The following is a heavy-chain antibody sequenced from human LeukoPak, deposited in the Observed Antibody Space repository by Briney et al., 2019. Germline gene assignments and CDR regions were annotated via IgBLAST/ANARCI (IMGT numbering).Heavy chain of an antibody. CDR2: INWNGGST. CDR1: GFTFDDCG. V-gene: IGHV3-20*04. D-gene: IGHD3/OR15-3a*01. J-gene: IGHJ3*02. Sequence: PGGSLRLSCAASGFTFDDCGMSWVRQAPGKGLEWVSGINWNGGSTGYADSVKGRFTISRDNAKNSLYLQMNSLRAEDTALYYCARDYLKLWDSDAFDIWGQGTMVTVSS. CDR3: ARDYLKLWDSDAFDI.